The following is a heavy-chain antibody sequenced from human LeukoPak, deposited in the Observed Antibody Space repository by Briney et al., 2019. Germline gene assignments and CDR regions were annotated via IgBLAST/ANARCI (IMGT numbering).Heavy chain of an antibody. J-gene: IGHJ3*02. CDR3: ARDLGILTGLHAFDI. Sequence: ASVKVSCKASGYTFTGYYMHWVRQAPGQGLEWMGWINPNSGGTNYAQKFQGRVTMTRDTSISTAYMELSRLRSDDTAVYYCARDLGILTGLHAFDIWGQGTMVTVSS. V-gene: IGHV1-2*02. CDR1: GYTFTGYY. D-gene: IGHD3-9*01. CDR2: INPNSGGT.